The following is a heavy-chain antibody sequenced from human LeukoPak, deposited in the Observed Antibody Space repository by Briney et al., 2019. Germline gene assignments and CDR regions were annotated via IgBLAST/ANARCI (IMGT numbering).Heavy chain of an antibody. Sequence: GGSLRLSCAASGFTFSSYAMSWVRQAPGKGLEWVSVIYRDGSTYYADSVKGRFTISRDNSKNTLYLQMNSLRAEDTAVYYCAKSFWSGHITASFDYWGQGTLVTVSS. CDR3: AKSFWSGHITASFDY. CDR1: GFTFSSYA. CDR2: IYRDGST. V-gene: IGHV3-23*03. J-gene: IGHJ4*02. D-gene: IGHD3-3*01.